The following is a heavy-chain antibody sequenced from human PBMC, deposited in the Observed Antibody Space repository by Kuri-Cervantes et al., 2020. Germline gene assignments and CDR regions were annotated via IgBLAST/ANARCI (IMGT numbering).Heavy chain of an antibody. D-gene: IGHD2-15*01. CDR1: GITFSSYA. Sequence: SCAASGITFSSYAMHWVRQAPGKGLEWVAVISYDGSTKYYADSVKGRFTISRDNAKNSLYLQMNSLRAEDTAVYYGARDQRGVVVAATPIDYWGQGTLVTVSS. J-gene: IGHJ4*02. CDR2: ISYDGSTK. CDR3: ARDQRGVVVAATPIDY. V-gene: IGHV3-30-3*01.